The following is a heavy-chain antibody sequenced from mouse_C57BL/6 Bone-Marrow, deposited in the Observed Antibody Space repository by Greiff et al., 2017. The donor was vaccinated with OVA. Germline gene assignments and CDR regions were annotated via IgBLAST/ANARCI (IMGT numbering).Heavy chain of an antibody. D-gene: IGHD3-2*02. CDR3: ARHQLRLRWVWFAY. CDR2: ISNGGGST. V-gene: IGHV5-12*01. J-gene: IGHJ3*01. CDR1: GFTFSDYY. Sequence: EVQLVESGGGLVQPGGSLKLSCAASGFTFSDYYMYWVRQTPEKRLEWVAYISNGGGSTYYPDTVKGRFTISRDNAKNTLYLQMSRLKSEDTAMYYCARHQLRLRWVWFAYWGQGTLVTVSA.